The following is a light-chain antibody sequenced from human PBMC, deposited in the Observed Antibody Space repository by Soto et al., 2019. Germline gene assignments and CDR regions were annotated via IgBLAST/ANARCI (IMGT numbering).Light chain of an antibody. V-gene: IGKV3-15*01. CDR1: QSVASN. CDR2: GAS. Sequence: ERVMTQSPATLSVSPGERATLSCRASQSVASNLAWYQQKPGQAPRLLIYGASPRATGIPARFSGSGSGTEFTLTISSLQSEDVAVYYCQQYNNCPQTFGQGTKVEIK. CDR3: QQYNNCPQT. J-gene: IGKJ1*01.